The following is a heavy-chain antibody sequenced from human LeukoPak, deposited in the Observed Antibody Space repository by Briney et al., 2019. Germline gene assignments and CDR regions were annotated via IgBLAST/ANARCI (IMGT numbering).Heavy chain of an antibody. J-gene: IGHJ4*02. CDR2: IYYSGNT. CDR1: GGSISSYY. D-gene: IGHD3-22*01. CDR3: ARDKSEYYDSSGYLDY. V-gene: IGHV4-59*01. Sequence: SETLSLTCTVSGGSISSYYWSWIRQPAGKGLEWIGYIYYSGNTNFNPSLKSRVTMSVDTSKNQFSLKLSSVTAADTAVYYCARDKSEYYDSSGYLDYWGQGTLVTVSS.